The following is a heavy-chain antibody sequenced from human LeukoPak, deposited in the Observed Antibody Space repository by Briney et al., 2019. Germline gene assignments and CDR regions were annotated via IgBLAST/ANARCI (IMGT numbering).Heavy chain of an antibody. Sequence: SETLSLTCTVSGYSISSGYYWGWIRQPPGKGLEWIGSIYHSGSTYYDPSLKSRVTISVDTSKNQVSLRLSSVTAADTAVYYCARGKIWSPVYFSYWGQGILVTVSS. CDR1: GYSISSGYY. CDR2: IYHSGST. D-gene: IGHD3-10*01. CDR3: ARGKIWSPVYFSY. V-gene: IGHV4-38-2*02. J-gene: IGHJ4*02.